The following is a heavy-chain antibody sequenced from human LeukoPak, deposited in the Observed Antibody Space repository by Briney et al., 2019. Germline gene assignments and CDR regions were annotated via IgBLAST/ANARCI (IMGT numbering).Heavy chain of an antibody. D-gene: IGHD6-19*01. CDR3: ARDRRYSSGHFDY. Sequence: SETLSLTCTLSGRSVNSGNYYWSWIRQPPGKGLEWIGCAYYTGSTNFNPSLKSRVTISLDTSKNQYSMKLTSVTAADTAVYYCARDRRYSSGHFDYWGQGTLVTVSS. CDR1: GRSVNSGNYY. J-gene: IGHJ4*02. CDR2: AYYTGST. V-gene: IGHV4-61*01.